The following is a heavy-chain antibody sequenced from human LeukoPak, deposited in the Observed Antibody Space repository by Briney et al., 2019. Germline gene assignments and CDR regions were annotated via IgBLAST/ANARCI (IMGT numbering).Heavy chain of an antibody. V-gene: IGHV4-39*01. CDR2: IFYSGIT. J-gene: IGHJ5*02. Sequence: SETLSLTCTVSGGSFSSTNYSWGWIRQPPGKGLEWIGSIFYSGITSYNPSLKSRVSVSIDTSKNQFSLKMTSVTASDTALYYCARHGALGIRNWFDPWGQGTLVTVSS. D-gene: IGHD7-27*01. CDR3: ARHGALGIRNWFDP. CDR1: GGSFSSTNYS.